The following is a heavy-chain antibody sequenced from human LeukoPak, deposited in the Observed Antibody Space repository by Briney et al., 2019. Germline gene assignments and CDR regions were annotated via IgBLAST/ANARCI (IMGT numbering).Heavy chain of an antibody. V-gene: IGHV1-46*01. CDR3: AREDGDYTFSFDY. CDR2: INPRGGST. D-gene: IGHD4-17*01. J-gene: IGHJ4*02. Sequence: ASVKVSCKASGYTFTNYYMHWVRQATGQGLEWVGIINPRGGSTTYAQKFQGRVTMTRDTSTSTVYMELSSLRSEDTAVYYCAREDGDYTFSFDYWGQGTLVTVSS. CDR1: GYTFTNYY.